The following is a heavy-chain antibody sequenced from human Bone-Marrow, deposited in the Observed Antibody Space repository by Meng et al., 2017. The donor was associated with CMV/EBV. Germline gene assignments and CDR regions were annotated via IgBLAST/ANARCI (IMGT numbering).Heavy chain of an antibody. CDR1: GFTFSDYY. CDR3: AKYSSSCFFDY. D-gene: IGHD6-6*01. Sequence: CAAVGFTFSDYYMRWIRQAPGKGLKCVSYISKSGSTIYYADSVKGRFTISSNNAKNSLYLQVNSLRADDTAVYSCAKYSSSCFFDYWGQGTLVTVSS. J-gene: IGHJ4*02. CDR2: ISKSGSTI. V-gene: IGHV3-11*04.